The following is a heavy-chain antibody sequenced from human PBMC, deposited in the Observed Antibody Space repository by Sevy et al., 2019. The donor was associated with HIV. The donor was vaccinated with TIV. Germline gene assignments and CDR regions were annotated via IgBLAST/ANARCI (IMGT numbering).Heavy chain of an antibody. CDR1: GASISSYY. V-gene: IGHV4-4*07. CDR3: ARDLGGFCSSTNCYNFEYYFDY. Sequence: SETLSLTCSVSGASISSYYWTWIRQPAGKGLEWIGRIYTSGTSNNNPSLKSRLTMSVDTSKNQVSLSLSSVTAADTAVYYCARDLGGFCSSTNCYNFEYYFDYWGRGTLVTVSS. J-gene: IGHJ4*02. D-gene: IGHD2-2*02. CDR2: IYTSGTS.